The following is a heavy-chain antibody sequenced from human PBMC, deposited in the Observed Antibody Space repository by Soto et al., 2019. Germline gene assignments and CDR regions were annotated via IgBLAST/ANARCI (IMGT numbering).Heavy chain of an antibody. CDR1: GYNFANYW. V-gene: IGHV5-51*01. CDR2: IYPGDSDT. CDR3: AVYCSSTTCYSSGIDV. Sequence: GESLKISCKGSGYNFANYWIGWVRQMPGKGLEWMGIIYPGDSDTRYSPSFQGQVTISADKSVSIAYLQWSSLKASDTAIYYCAVYCSSTTCYSSGIDVWGQGTTVTVSS. D-gene: IGHD2-2*01. J-gene: IGHJ6*02.